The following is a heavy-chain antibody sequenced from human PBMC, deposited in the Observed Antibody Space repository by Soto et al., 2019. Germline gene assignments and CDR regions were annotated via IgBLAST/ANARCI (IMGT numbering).Heavy chain of an antibody. CDR3: VRAAARGGN. Sequence: QPGGTLRLSCSAAGISPRGYSMHWVRQAPGEELVWVSRINTDGSDTLYADSVEGRFTISRDNTRDTLYLQINSLRVEDTGVYYCVRAAARGGNWGQGTPVTVSS. D-gene: IGHD3-10*01. V-gene: IGHV3-74*01. CDR2: INTDGSDT. J-gene: IGHJ1*01. CDR1: GISPRGYS.